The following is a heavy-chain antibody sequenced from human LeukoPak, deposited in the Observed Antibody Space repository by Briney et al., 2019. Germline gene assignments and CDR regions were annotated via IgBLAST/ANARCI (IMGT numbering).Heavy chain of an antibody. V-gene: IGHV4-31*03. CDR2: IYYSGST. CDR3: ARDGGGGETFDI. J-gene: IGHJ3*02. CDR1: GGSISSDGYY. Sequence: SQTLSLTCTVSGGSISSDGYYWSWIRQHPGKGLEWIGYIYYSGSTYDNPSLKSRVTISVDTSKNQFFLKLSSVTAADTAVYYCARDGGGGETFDIWGQGTMDTVSS. D-gene: IGHD3-10*01.